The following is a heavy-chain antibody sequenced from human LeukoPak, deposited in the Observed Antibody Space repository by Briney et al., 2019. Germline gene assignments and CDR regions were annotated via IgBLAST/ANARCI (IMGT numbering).Heavy chain of an antibody. V-gene: IGHV3-23*01. CDR2: ISGSGGRT. CDR1: GFTFSSYA. CDR3: AKLPGLSMMLVSPDY. Sequence: PGGSLRLSCAASGFTFSSYAMTRVRQTPGKGLVWVSGISGSGGRTYYADSVQGRFTISRDNSKNTLYRQMNSLRAEDTAVYYCAKLPGLSMMLVSPDYWGQGTLVTVSS. D-gene: IGHD3-22*01. J-gene: IGHJ4*02.